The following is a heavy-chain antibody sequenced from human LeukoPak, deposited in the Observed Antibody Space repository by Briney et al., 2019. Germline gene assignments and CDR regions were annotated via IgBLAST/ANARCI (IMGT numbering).Heavy chain of an antibody. Sequence: SETLSLTCTVSGGSISSGGYYWSWIRQHPGKGLEWIGYICYSGSTYYNPSLKSRVTISVDTSKNQFSLKLSSVTAADTAVYYRARDANWNYGRAFDIWGQGTMVTVSS. J-gene: IGHJ3*02. CDR2: ICYSGST. D-gene: IGHD1-7*01. V-gene: IGHV4-31*03. CDR1: GGSISSGGYY. CDR3: ARDANWNYGRAFDI.